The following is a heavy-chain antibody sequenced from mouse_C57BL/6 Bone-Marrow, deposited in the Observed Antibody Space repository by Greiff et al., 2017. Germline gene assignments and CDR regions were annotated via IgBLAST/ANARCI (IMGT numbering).Heavy chain of an antibody. CDR3: ARRVNLAWFAY. V-gene: IGHV1-81*01. CDR2: IYPRSGNT. CDR1: GYTFTSYG. Sequence: QVQLKESGAELARPGASVKLSCKASGYTFTSYGISWVKQRTGQGLEWIGEIYPRSGNTYYNEKFKGKATLTADKSSSTAYMELRSLTSEDSAVYFCARRVNLAWFAYWGQGTLVTVSA. D-gene: IGHD2-12*01. J-gene: IGHJ3*01.